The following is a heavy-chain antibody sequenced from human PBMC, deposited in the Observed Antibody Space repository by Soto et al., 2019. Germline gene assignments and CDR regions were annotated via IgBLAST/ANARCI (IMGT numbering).Heavy chain of an antibody. V-gene: IGHV1-3*01. CDR1: GFMFTSYA. CDR3: AATVAGAGPRSRAFDY. CDR2: INAGNGNT. J-gene: IGHJ4*02. Sequence: GASVKVSCKASGFMFTSYAMHWVRQAPGQRLEWMGWINAGNGNTKYSQNFQSRVTIARDTSAGTAYMELSSLGSEDTALYYCAATVAGAGPRSRAFDYWGQGTLVTVSS. D-gene: IGHD6-19*01.